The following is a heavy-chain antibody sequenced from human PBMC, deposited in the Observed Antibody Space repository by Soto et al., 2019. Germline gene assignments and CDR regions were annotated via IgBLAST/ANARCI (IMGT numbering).Heavy chain of an antibody. CDR2: MNPNSGNT. Sequence: QVQLVQSGAEVKKPGASVKVSCKASGYTFTSYDINWVRQATGQGLEWMGWMNPNSGNTGYAQKFXXSDTTTRNTSISTAYMELSSLGSEGTGVYYCAREGVRGMAVWGQGTTVTVSS. CDR1: GYTFTSYD. V-gene: IGHV1-8*01. D-gene: IGHD3-16*01. J-gene: IGHJ6*02. CDR3: AREGVRGMAV.